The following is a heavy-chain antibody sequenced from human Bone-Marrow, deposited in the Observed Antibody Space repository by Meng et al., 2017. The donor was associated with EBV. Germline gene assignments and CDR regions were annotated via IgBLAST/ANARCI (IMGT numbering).Heavy chain of an antibody. CDR2: IYYSGST. CDR1: GGSISSYY. Sequence: QVQLQESGPGLGKPSETLSLTCTVSGGSISSYYWSWIRQPPGKGLEWIGYIYYSGSTNYNPSLKSRVTISVDTSKNQFSLKLSSVTAADTAVYYCARAYASGSYQGAFDPWGQGTLVTVSS. D-gene: IGHD1-26*01. J-gene: IGHJ5*02. CDR3: ARAYASGSYQGAFDP. V-gene: IGHV4-59*01.